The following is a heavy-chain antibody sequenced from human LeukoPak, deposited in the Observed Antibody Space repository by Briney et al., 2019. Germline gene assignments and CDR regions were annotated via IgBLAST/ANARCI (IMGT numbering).Heavy chain of an antibody. CDR2: INHSGST. CDR3: ARGRLLGYCSGGSCYKNWFDP. Sequence: SETLSLTCAVYGGSFSGYYWSWIRQPPGKGLEWIGEINHSGSTNYNPSLKSRVTISVDTSKNQFSLKLSSVTAADTAVYYCARGRLLGYCSGGSCYKNWFDPWGQGTLVTVSS. D-gene: IGHD2-15*01. J-gene: IGHJ5*02. CDR1: GGSFSGYY. V-gene: IGHV4-34*01.